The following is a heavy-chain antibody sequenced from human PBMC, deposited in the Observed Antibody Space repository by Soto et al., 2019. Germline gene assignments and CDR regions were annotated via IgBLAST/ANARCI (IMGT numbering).Heavy chain of an antibody. J-gene: IGHJ4*02. D-gene: IGHD6-13*01. CDR1: GFTFSSYE. Sequence: QSGGSLRLSCAASGFTFSSYEMNWVRQAPGKGLEWVSYISSSGSTIYYADSVKGRFTISRDNAKNSLYLQMDSLRAEDTAVYYCARDPADGPFTYWGQGTLVTFSS. CDR3: ARDPADGPFTY. CDR2: ISSSGSTI. V-gene: IGHV3-48*03.